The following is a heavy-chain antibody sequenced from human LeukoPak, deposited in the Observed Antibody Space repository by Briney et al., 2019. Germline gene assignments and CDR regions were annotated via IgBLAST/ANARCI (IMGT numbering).Heavy chain of an antibody. CDR3: AKAATPATVYNWFDP. Sequence: PGGSLRLSCAASGFTFSSYVVSWVRQVPGKGLEWVSGISGSGGSTYYVDSVKGLFTISRDNFKNTLYLQMNSLRAEDTAVHYCAKAATPATVYNWFDPWGQGTLVTVSS. V-gene: IGHV3-23*01. J-gene: IGHJ5*02. D-gene: IGHD4-17*01. CDR1: GFTFSSYV. CDR2: ISGSGGST.